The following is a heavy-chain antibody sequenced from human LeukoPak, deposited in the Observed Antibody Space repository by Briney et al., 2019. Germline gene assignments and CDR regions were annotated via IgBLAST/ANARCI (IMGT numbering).Heavy chain of an antibody. CDR1: GYSFTSYW. Sequence: GESLKISCKGSGYSFTSYWIGWVRQMPGKGLEWMGIIYPGDSDTRYSPSFQGQVTISADKSISTAYLQWSSLKASDTAMYYCARHVYDSSISYYFDYWGQGTRVTVSS. D-gene: IGHD3-22*01. CDR2: IYPGDSDT. J-gene: IGHJ4*02. CDR3: ARHVYDSSISYYFDY. V-gene: IGHV5-51*01.